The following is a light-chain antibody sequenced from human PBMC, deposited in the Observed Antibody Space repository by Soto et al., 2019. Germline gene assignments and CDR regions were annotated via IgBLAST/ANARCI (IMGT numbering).Light chain of an antibody. CDR3: QQYYSTPQT. J-gene: IGKJ1*01. CDR1: QSVLYSSNNKNY. CDR2: WAS. Sequence: DIVMTQSPDSLAVSLGERATINCKSSQSVLYSSNNKNYLAWYQQKPGQLPKLLIYWASTRESGVPDRFSGSGSGTDLTLTISSLQAEDVAVYYCQQYYSTPQTFGQGTKVEIK. V-gene: IGKV4-1*01.